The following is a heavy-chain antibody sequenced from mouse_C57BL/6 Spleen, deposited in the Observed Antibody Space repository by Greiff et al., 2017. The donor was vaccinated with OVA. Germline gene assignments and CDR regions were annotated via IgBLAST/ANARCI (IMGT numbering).Heavy chain of an antibody. D-gene: IGHD1-1*01. CDR1: GFNIKNTY. V-gene: IGHV14-3*01. J-gene: IGHJ2*01. CDR3: ENYYGSSSLYYFDY. CDR2: IDPANGNT. Sequence: EVQLQESVAELVRPGASVKLSCTASGFNIKNTYMHWVKQRPEQGLEWIGRIDPANGNTKYAPKFQGKATITADTSSNTAYLQLSSLTSEDTAIYYCENYYGSSSLYYFDYWGQGTTLTVSS.